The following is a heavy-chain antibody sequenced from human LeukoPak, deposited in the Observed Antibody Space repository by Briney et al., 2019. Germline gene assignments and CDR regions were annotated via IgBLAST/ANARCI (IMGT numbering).Heavy chain of an antibody. CDR1: GLTFNSYA. Sequence: PGGSLRLSCAASGLTFNSYAMSWVRQAPGKGLEWVSVISGGGDILYYADSVKGRFTTSRDNSKNTLYLQMNSLTAEDTAVYYCVGLLNWCFYYRGQGTLVTVSS. V-gene: IGHV3-23*01. D-gene: IGHD2-8*02. CDR2: ISGGGDIL. J-gene: IGHJ4*02. CDR3: VGLLNWCFYY.